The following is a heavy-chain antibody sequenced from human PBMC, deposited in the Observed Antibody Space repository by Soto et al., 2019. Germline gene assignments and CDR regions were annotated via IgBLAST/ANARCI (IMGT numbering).Heavy chain of an antibody. V-gene: IGHV1-69*04. CDR3: ARDKGYCSDTSCPDFDY. Sequence: GASVKVSCKASGGTLSSYTFSRVRQAPGQGLEWMGRVIPNLGVTNYAKKFQGRFTIVVDTSTSTAYMELDSLRYEDTAVYYCARDKGYCSDTSCPDFDYWGQGTLVTVSS. J-gene: IGHJ4*02. CDR1: GGTLSSYT. CDR2: VIPNLGVT. D-gene: IGHD2-15*01.